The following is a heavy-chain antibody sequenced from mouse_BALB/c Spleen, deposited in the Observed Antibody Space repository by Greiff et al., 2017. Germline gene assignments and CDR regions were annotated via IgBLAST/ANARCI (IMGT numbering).Heavy chain of an antibody. V-gene: IGHV2-3*01. CDR3: AAYGSSSWFAY. CDR1: GFSLTSYG. CDR2: IWGDGST. Sequence: QVQLKESGPGLVAPSQSLSITCTVSGFSLTSYGVSWVRQPPGKGLEWLGEIWGDGSTNYHPALISRLSISKDNSKSQVFLKLNSLQTDDTATYYGAAYGSSSWFAYWGQGTLVTVSA. J-gene: IGHJ3*01. D-gene: IGHD1-1*01.